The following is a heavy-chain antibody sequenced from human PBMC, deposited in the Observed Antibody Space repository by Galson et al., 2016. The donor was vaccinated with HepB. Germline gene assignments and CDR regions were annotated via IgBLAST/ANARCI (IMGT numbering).Heavy chain of an antibody. Sequence: SVKVSCKASGYTFTSYAMHWVRQAPGQRLEWMGWINAGNGNTKYSQKFQGRVTITRDTSASTAYMQLSSLRSEDTAVFYCARGQSSGYYYDAFDIWGQGTRVTVSS. CDR1: GYTFTSYA. J-gene: IGHJ3*02. CDR2: INAGNGNT. D-gene: IGHD3-22*01. V-gene: IGHV1-3*01. CDR3: ARGQSSGYYYDAFDI.